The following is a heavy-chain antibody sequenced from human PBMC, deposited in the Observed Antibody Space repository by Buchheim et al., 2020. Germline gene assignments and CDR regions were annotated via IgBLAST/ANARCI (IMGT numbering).Heavy chain of an antibody. D-gene: IGHD3-22*01. CDR2: IIPIFGTA. CDR3: ARVPYDSSGYYYGYYFDY. J-gene: IGHJ4*02. V-gene: IGHV1-69*01. CDR1: GYTFTSYD. Sequence: QVQLVQSGAEVKKPGASVKVSCKASGYTFTSYDINWVRQATGQGLEWMGGIIPIFGTANYAQKFQGRVTITADESTSTAYMELSSLRSEDTAVYYCARVPYDSSGYYYGYYFDYWGQGTL.